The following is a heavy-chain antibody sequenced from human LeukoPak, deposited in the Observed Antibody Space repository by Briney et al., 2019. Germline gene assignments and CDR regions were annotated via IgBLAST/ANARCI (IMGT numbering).Heavy chain of an antibody. CDR1: GFTVSSNY. V-gene: IGHV3-53*01. CDR2: IYSGGST. J-gene: IGHJ6*03. Sequence: GGSLRLSCAASGFTVSSNYMSWVRQAPGKGLEWVSVIYSGGSTYYADSVKGRFTISRDNSKNTLYLQMNSLRAEDTAVYYCATKSSDLARVQPLGYYYYYYMDVWGKGTTVTVSS. D-gene: IGHD3-16*01. CDR3: ATKSSDLARVQPLGYYYYYYMDV.